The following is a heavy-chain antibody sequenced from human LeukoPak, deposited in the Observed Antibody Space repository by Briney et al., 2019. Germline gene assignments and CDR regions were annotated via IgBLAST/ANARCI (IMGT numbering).Heavy chain of an antibody. CDR1: GFTFSDYY. CDR2: ISSSSSYT. V-gene: IGHV3-11*05. J-gene: IGHJ4*02. CDR3: ARDQVAGIAAAATDY. D-gene: IGHD6-13*01. Sequence: GGSLRLSCAPSGFTFSDYYMSWIRQAPGKGLEWVSYISSSSSYTNYADSVKGRFTISRDNAKNSLYLQMNSLRAEDTAVYYCARDQVAGIAAAATDYWGQGTLVTVSS.